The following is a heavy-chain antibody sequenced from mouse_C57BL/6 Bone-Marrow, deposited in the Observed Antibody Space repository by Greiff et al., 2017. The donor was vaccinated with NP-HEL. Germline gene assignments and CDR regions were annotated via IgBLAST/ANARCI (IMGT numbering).Heavy chain of an antibody. CDR2: ISSGGSYT. Sequence: EVNVVESGGDLVKPGGSLKLSCAASGFTFSSYGMSWVRQTPDKRLEWVATISSGGSYTYYPDSVKGRFTISRDNAKNTLYLQMSSLKSEDTAMYYCARPTGSWYFDVWGTGTTVTVSS. CDR1: GFTFSSYG. CDR3: ARPTGSWYFDV. D-gene: IGHD1-1*01. J-gene: IGHJ1*03. V-gene: IGHV5-6*01.